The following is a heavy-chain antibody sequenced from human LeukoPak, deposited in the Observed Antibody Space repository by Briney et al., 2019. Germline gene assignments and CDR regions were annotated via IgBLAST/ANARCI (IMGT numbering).Heavy chain of an antibody. V-gene: IGHV4-4*07. J-gene: IGHJ4*02. CDR2: IYTSGST. CDR1: GGSISSYY. D-gene: IGHD3-22*01. CDR3: ARVTHYYDSSGYYSDYFDY. Sequence: SETLSLTCTVSGGSISSYYWSWIRQPAGKGLEWIGRIYTSGSTNYNPSLKSRVTMSVDTSKNPFSLKLSSVTAADTAVYYCARVTHYYDSSGYYSDYFDYWGQGTLVTVSS.